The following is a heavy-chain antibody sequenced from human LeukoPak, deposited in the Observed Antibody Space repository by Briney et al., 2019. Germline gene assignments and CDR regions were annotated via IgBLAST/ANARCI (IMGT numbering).Heavy chain of an antibody. CDR1: GSRFTSNG. CDR2: ISPYNGNT. CDR3: GRPGEYSGYDLGH. J-gene: IGHJ4*02. D-gene: IGHD5-12*01. V-gene: IGHV1-18*01. Sequence: GASVTVSCKASGSRFTSNGITWVRQAPGQGLERMGWISPYNGNTKYAQKFRDRVSLTTYTSTDTAYMEVRSLRSDGTALYYCGRPGEYSGYDLGHWGQGTLVIVSS.